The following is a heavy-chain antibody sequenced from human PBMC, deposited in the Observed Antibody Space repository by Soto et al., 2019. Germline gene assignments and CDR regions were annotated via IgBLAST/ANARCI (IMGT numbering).Heavy chain of an antibody. Sequence: QMQLQQWGAGLLKPSETLSLTCAVYGGSFSGYYWSWIRQPPGKGLEWIGEINHSGSTNYNPSLKSRVTISVDTSKNQFSLKLSSVTAADTAVYYCARGPYCSSTSCYTAHFDYWGQGTLVTVSS. CDR2: INHSGST. J-gene: IGHJ4*02. CDR1: GGSFSGYY. CDR3: ARGPYCSSTSCYTAHFDY. D-gene: IGHD2-2*02. V-gene: IGHV4-34*01.